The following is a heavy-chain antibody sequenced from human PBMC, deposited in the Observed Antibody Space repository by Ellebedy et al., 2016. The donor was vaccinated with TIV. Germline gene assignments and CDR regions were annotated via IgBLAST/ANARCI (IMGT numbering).Heavy chain of an antibody. CDR2: IYHSGST. J-gene: IGHJ5*02. D-gene: IGHD5-12*01. V-gene: IGHV4-4*02. CDR3: ARGYSGYDSYNWFDP. CDR1: GGSISSSNW. Sequence: MPSETLSLTCAVSGGSISSSNWWSWVRQPPGKGLEWIGEIYHSGSTNYNPSLQSRVTISVDKSKNQFSLKLSSVTAADTAVYHWARGYSGYDSYNWFDPWGQGTLVTVSS.